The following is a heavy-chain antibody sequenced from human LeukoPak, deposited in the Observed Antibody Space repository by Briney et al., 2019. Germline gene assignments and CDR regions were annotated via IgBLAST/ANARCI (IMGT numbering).Heavy chain of an antibody. J-gene: IGHJ6*03. D-gene: IGHD7-27*01. CDR1: GGSISSYY. V-gene: IGHV4-59*01. CDR3: ARSLGQHYYYYYYMDV. CDR2: IYYSGST. Sequence: SETLSLTCTVSGGSISSYYWSWIRQPPGKGLEWIGYIYYSGSTNYNPSLKSRVTISVDTSKNQFSLKPSSVTAADTAVYYCARSLGQHYYYYYYMDVWGKGTTVTVSS.